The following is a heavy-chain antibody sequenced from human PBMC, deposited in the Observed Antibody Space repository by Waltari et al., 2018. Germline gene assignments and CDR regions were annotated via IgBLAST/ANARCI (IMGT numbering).Heavy chain of an antibody. D-gene: IGHD3-16*01. V-gene: IGHV4-59*01. CDR2: IYYSGST. CDR3: AGDMRGWGEPAHDAFDI. Sequence: QVQLQESGPGLVKPSETLSLTCTVSGGSISSYYWSWIRQPPGKGLEWIGYIYYSGSTSDHPSVKRRVTRSGDTSKNQFSLKLCSVTAADTAVYYCAGDMRGWGEPAHDAFDIWGQGTMVTVSS. CDR1: GGSISSYY. J-gene: IGHJ3*02.